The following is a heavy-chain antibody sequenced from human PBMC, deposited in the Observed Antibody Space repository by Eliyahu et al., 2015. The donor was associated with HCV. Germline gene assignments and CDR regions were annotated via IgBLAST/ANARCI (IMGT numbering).Heavy chain of an antibody. J-gene: IGHJ1*01. V-gene: IGHV2-5*02. D-gene: IGHD3-22*01. CDR2: IYWDDDK. CDR1: GFSLSTSGVG. Sequence: QITLKESGPTLVKPTQTLTLTCTFSGFSLSTSGVGVGWIRQPPEKALEWLALIYWDDDKRYSPSLKSRLTITKDTSKNQVVLTMTNMDPVDTATYYCALTYYYDSSGYRVWARKYFQHWGQGTLVTVSS. CDR3: ALTYYYDSSGYRVWARKYFQH.